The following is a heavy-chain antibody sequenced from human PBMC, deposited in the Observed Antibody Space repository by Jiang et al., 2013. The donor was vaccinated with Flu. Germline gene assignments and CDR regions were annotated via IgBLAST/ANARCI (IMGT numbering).Heavy chain of an antibody. CDR3: ARDPDRAGAFFDY. J-gene: IGHJ4*02. Sequence: AWKFQGRVTMTTDTSIGTAYMDLSRLTSDDTAVYYCARDPDRAGAFFDYWGQGTLVTVSS. V-gene: IGHV1-2*02. D-gene: IGHD3-16*01.